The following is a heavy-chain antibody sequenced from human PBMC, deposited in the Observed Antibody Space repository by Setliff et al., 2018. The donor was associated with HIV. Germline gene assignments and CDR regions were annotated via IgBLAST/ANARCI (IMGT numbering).Heavy chain of an antibody. CDR1: GVSINRTDHY. CDR3: ARVPVAGANWFDP. D-gene: IGHD2-21*01. J-gene: IGHJ5*02. Sequence: LSLICSVSGVSINRTDHYWGWIRQSPGKRLEWIGSVSQSGSTYYNPSLKSRITISVDRSKNLFSLKLISVTAADQGVYYCARVPVAGANWFDPWGLGTLGTVSS. CDR2: VSQSGST. V-gene: IGHV4-39*01.